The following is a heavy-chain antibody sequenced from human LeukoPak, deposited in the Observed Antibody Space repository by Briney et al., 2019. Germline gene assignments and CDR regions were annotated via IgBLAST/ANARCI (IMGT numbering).Heavy chain of an antibody. CDR3: ARESGRYFDL. Sequence: PSETLSLTCTVSGGSISSYYWSWIRQPAGKGLKWIGRIYTSGSTNYNPSLKSRVTMSVDTSKNQFSLKLSSVTAADTAVYYCARESGRYFDLWGRGTLVTVSS. J-gene: IGHJ2*01. D-gene: IGHD3-10*01. CDR1: GGSISSYY. V-gene: IGHV4-4*07. CDR2: IYTSGST.